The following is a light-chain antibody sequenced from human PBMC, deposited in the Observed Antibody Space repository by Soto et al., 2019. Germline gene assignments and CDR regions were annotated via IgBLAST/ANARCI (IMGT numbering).Light chain of an antibody. CDR1: QRVSSN. CDR3: QQYNNWPQT. Sequence: IVMTKSPATLSVSPGERATLSCRASQRVSSNVAWYQQKPGQAPRLLLYGASARATGVPARFSGSGSGTQFTLTISSLQSEDFAVYYCQQYNNWPQTFGQGTKVDI. J-gene: IGKJ1*01. CDR2: GAS. V-gene: IGKV3-15*01.